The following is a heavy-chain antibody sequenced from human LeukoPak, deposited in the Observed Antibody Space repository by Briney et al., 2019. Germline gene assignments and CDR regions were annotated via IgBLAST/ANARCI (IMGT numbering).Heavy chain of an antibody. CDR1: GGSISSGGYY. V-gene: IGHV4-31*03. Sequence: PSETLSLTCTVSGGSISSGGYYWSWIRQHPGKGLEWIGYIYYSGSTYYNPSLKSRVTISVDTSKNQFSLKLSSVTAADTAVYYCARVVAAGTVAQRPPWFDPWGQGTLVTASS. CDR2: IYYSGST. D-gene: IGHD6-13*01. J-gene: IGHJ5*02. CDR3: ARVVAAGTVAQRPPWFDP.